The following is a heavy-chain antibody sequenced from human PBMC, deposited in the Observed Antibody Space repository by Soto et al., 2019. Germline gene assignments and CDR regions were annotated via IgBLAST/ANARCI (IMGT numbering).Heavy chain of an antibody. J-gene: IGHJ5*02. CDR2: ISGSGRTI. D-gene: IGHD3-16*01. CDR1: GIVFSDY. V-gene: IGHV3-11*01. CDR3: ARLAFRWGWFEH. Sequence: QVQLVESGGGLVKPGGSLRLSCAASGIVFSDYMSWVRQAPGKGPEWLAYISGSGRTIYSADSVKCRFTISRDNATNSLYLPMNNVRTEDTAVYSCARLAFRWGWFEHWGQGPMVTVSS.